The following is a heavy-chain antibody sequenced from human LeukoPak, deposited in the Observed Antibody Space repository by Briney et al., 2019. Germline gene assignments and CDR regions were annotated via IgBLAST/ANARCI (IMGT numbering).Heavy chain of an antibody. CDR1: GYTFTGYY. CDR2: INPNSGGT. Sequence: SSVNVSCKASGYTFTGYYMHWVRQAPGQGLEGMGWINPNSGGTNYAQKFQGRGTMTRDPSLSTAYMELRRLRSDDTAVYYCAREVEYYGSGSYYDYWGQGTLVTVSS. J-gene: IGHJ4*02. CDR3: AREVEYYGSGSYYDY. D-gene: IGHD3-10*01. V-gene: IGHV1-2*02.